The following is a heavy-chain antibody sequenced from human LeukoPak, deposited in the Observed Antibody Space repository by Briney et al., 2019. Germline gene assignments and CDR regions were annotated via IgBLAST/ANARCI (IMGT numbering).Heavy chain of an antibody. J-gene: IGHJ4*02. CDR2: TSSSGGNI. CDR1: GFTFSDYF. Sequence: PGGSLRLSCSGSGFTFSDYFMNWIRQAPGKGLEWIAYTSSSGGNIKYADSVQGRFTISRDNAKKSLYLQMNSLRAEDTAVYYCARDRAEDDSSGYIHRDFDFWGQGTLVIVSS. CDR3: ARDRAEDDSSGYIHRDFDF. D-gene: IGHD3-22*01. V-gene: IGHV3-11*04.